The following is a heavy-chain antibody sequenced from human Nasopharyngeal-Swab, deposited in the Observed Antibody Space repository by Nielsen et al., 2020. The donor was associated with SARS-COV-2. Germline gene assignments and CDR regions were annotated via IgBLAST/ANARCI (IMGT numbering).Heavy chain of an antibody. CDR2: INHSGST. V-gene: IGHV4-34*01. D-gene: IGHD5-18*01. CDR3: ARLPHRDTAMVKAVVLDY. Sequence: ETLSLTCAVYGGSFSGYYWSWIRQPPGKGLEWIGEINHSGSTNYNPSLKSRVTISVDTSKNQFSLKLSSVTAADTAVYYCARLPHRDTAMVKAVVLDYWGQGTLVTVSS. CDR1: GGSFSGYY. J-gene: IGHJ4*02.